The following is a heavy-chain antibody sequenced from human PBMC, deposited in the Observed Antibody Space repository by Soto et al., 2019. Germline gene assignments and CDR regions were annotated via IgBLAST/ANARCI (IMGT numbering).Heavy chain of an antibody. CDR1: GFTFSNIT. V-gene: IGHV3-30-3*01. D-gene: IGHD1-26*01. J-gene: IGHJ4*02. Sequence: GGSLRLSCAASGFTFSNITMHWVRQAPGKGLEWVAAISYDGTYRPYADFARGRFTISRDNSQKTLYLQMNSLRPEDTALYYCATDRALGATLGAIDFWGQGTLVTVSS. CDR2: ISYDGTYR. CDR3: ATDRALGATLGAIDF.